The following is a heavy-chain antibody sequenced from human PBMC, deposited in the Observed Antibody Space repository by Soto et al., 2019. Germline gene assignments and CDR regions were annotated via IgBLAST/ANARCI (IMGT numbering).Heavy chain of an antibody. CDR3: ARQRISWYYFDD. V-gene: IGHV4-59*08. CDR2: IYYSGST. Sequence: PSETLSLTCTVSGGSISSYYWSWIRQPPGKGLEWIGYIYYSGSTNYNPSLKGRVTISVDTSKNQFSLKLSSVTAADTAVYYCARQRISWYYFDDWGQGTLVTVSS. CDR1: GGSISSYY. J-gene: IGHJ4*02.